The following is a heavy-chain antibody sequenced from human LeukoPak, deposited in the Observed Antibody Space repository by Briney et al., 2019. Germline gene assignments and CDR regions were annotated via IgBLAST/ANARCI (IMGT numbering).Heavy chain of an antibody. Sequence: GRSLRLSCAASGFSFSSYGMHWVRQAPGKGLEWVAVIWYDGSNKYYADSVKGRFTISRDNSKNTLYLQTNSLRAEDTAVYYCARALDLSGSYYFDYWGQGTLVTVSS. CDR1: GFSFSSYG. CDR3: ARALDLSGSYYFDY. CDR2: IWYDGSNK. J-gene: IGHJ4*02. V-gene: IGHV3-33*01. D-gene: IGHD1-26*01.